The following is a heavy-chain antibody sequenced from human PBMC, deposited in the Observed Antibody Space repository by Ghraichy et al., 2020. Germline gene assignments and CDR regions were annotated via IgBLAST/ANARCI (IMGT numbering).Heavy chain of an antibody. J-gene: IGHJ3*02. D-gene: IGHD2-21*01. CDR2: ISSTNTYM. CDR1: GFSFNTYT. Sequence: SCAASGFSFNTYTMNWVRQAPGKGLEWVSSISSTNTYMYYADSVKGRFAISRDNAQNSLYLQMNSLRAEDTAVYYCARTLWKGAFDIWGQGTMVTVSS. CDR3: ARTLWKGAFDI. V-gene: IGHV3-21*01.